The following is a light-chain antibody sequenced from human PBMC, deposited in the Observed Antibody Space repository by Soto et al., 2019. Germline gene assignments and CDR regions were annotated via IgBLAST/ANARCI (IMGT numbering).Light chain of an antibody. CDR2: DVS. CDR1: PGVRNS. V-gene: IGKV3-11*01. Sequence: ETVLTQSPATLSLSPGERATLSCRASPGVRNSLAWYQQRPGQAPRLLIYDVSHRATGIPARFSGSGSGTDFTLTISSLEPEDFAVYYCQQHSNWPWAFGPGTKGDIK. J-gene: IGKJ1*01. CDR3: QQHSNWPWA.